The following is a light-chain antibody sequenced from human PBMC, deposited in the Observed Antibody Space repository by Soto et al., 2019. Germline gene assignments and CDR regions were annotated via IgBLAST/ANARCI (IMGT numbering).Light chain of an antibody. Sequence: EVVLTQSPDTLSLPPGERATLSCRASQSIISYLSWYQHKPCHAPRLLSPDASSRATGTPARFSGSGAGTDFTLTISSLEPEEFAVYDCQQRTDWPRQWTFGQGTKVDIK. CDR1: QSIISY. J-gene: IGKJ1*01. CDR3: QQRTDWPRQWT. CDR2: DAS. V-gene: IGKV3-11*01.